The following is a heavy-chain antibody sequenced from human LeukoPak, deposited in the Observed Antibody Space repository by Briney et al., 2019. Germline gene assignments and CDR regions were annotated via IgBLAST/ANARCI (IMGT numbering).Heavy chain of an antibody. V-gene: IGHV3-66*01. D-gene: IGHD6-6*01. J-gene: IGHJ3*02. CDR1: GFTVSSNY. CDR2: IYSGGST. Sequence: PGGSLRLSCAASGFTVSSNYMSWVRQAPGKGLEWVSVIYSGGSTYYADSVKGRFTISRDNSKNTLYLQMNSLRAEDTAVYYCARAGDGMYSSSSGGPINHDAFDIWGQGTMVTVSS. CDR3: ARAGDGMYSSSSGGPINHDAFDI.